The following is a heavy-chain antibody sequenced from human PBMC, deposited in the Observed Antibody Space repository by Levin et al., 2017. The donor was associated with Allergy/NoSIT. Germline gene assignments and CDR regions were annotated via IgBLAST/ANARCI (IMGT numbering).Heavy chain of an antibody. V-gene: IGHV5-10-1*01. J-gene: IGHJ4*02. CDR2: IDPSDSDT. D-gene: IGHD5-12*01. CDR3: ATYIGAPRAAES. Sequence: GESLKISCKASGHSFPSFWIDWVRQMPGKGLEWVGRIDPSDSDTDYNPALEGHVTISIDKSVGTAYLQWKSLKASDSAMYYCATYIGAPRAAESWGQGTQVTVSS. CDR1: GHSFPSFW.